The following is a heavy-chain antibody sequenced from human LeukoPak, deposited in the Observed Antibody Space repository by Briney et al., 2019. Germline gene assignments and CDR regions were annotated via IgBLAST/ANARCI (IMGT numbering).Heavy chain of an antibody. CDR1: GFTFSGSA. CDR2: IRSKANSYAT. CDR3: TRPTLPMVRGVIAAFDI. J-gene: IGHJ3*02. V-gene: IGHV3-73*01. Sequence: GRSLRLSCAASGFTFSGSAMHWVRQASGKGLEWVGRIRSKANSYATAYAASVKGRFTISRDDSKNTAYLQMNSLKTEDTAVYYCTRPTLPMVRGVIAAFDIWGQGTMVTVSS. D-gene: IGHD3-10*01.